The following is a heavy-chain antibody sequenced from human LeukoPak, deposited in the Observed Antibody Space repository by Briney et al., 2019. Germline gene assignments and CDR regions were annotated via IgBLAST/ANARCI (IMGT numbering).Heavy chain of an antibody. CDR2: IYHSGST. Sequence: PSETLSLTCTVSGYSISSGYYWGWIRLPPGKGLEWIGSIYHSGSTYYNPSLKSRVTISVDTSKNQFSLKLSSVTAADTAVYYCARLVAPSYMDVWGKGTTVTISS. V-gene: IGHV4-38-2*02. CDR3: ARLVAPSYMDV. J-gene: IGHJ6*03. D-gene: IGHD5-12*01. CDR1: GYSISSGYY.